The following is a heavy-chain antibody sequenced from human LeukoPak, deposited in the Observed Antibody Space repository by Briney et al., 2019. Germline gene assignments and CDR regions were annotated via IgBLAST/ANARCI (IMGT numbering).Heavy chain of an antibody. CDR3: APNKIITISDY. D-gene: IGHD3-10*01. CDR2: ISSSSSYI. Sequence: GGSLRLSCAASGFTFSSYSMNWVRQAPGKGLEWVSSISSSSSYIYYADSVKGRFTITRDNAKNSLYLQMNSLRAEDTAVYYCAPNKIITISDYWGQGTLVTVSS. J-gene: IGHJ4*02. CDR1: GFTFSSYS. V-gene: IGHV3-21*01.